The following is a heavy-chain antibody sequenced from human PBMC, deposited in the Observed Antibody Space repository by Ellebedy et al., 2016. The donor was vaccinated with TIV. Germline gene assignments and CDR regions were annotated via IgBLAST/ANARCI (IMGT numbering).Heavy chain of an antibody. J-gene: IGHJ4*02. V-gene: IGHV4-59*01. D-gene: IGHD4-17*01. Sequence: PGGSLRLSCTVSGGSISSYYWSWIRQPPGKGLEWIGYIYYSGSTNYNPSLKSRVTISVDTSKNQFSLKLSSVTAADTAVYYCARAAYGDYVDYFDYWGQGTLVTVSS. CDR1: GGSISSYY. CDR3: ARAAYGDYVDYFDY. CDR2: IYYSGST.